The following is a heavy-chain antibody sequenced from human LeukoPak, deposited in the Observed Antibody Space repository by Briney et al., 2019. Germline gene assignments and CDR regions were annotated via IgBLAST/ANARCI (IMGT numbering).Heavy chain of an antibody. CDR3: ARVDIVVVPAARRYYYYYGMDV. D-gene: IGHD2-2*01. V-gene: IGHV4-34*01. CDR1: GGSFSGYY. Sequence: SETLSLTCAVCGGSFSGYYWSWIRQPPGKGLEWIGEINHSGSTNYNPSLKSRVTISVDTSKNQFSLKLSSVTAADTAVYYCARVDIVVVPAARRYYYYYGMDVWGQGTTVTVSS. J-gene: IGHJ6*02. CDR2: INHSGST.